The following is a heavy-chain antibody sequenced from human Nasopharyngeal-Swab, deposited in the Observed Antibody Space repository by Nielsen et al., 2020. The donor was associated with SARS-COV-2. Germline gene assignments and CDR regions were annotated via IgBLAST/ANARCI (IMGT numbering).Heavy chain of an antibody. CDR2: INDDGSKK. Sequence: GSLRLSCAASGFTFSSYSMNWVRQAPGKGLEWVASINDDGSKKYYVDSVRGRFTISRDNAKNSLYLQMNSLRAEDTALYYCARGGYYDSQPLNDYWGQGTLVTVSS. D-gene: IGHD3-22*01. CDR3: ARGGYYDSQPLNDY. CDR1: GFTFSSYS. J-gene: IGHJ4*02. V-gene: IGHV3-7*01.